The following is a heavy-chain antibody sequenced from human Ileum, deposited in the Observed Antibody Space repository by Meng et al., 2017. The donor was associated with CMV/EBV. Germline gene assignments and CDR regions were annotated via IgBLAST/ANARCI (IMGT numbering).Heavy chain of an antibody. Sequence: CQASASNFTGNNIIWVRQAPGQGPEWMGWINTNTGNPTYAQGFTGRFVFSLDTSVSTTYLQISSLKAEDTAVYYCARDGLSGRYFDYWGQGTLVTVSS. CDR2: INTNTGNP. V-gene: IGHV7-4-1*02. D-gene: IGHD1-26*01. J-gene: IGHJ4*02. CDR1: ASNFTGNN. CDR3: ARDGLSGRYFDY.